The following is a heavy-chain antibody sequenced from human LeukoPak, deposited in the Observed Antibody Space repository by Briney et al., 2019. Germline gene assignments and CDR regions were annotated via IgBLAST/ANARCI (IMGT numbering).Heavy chain of an antibody. Sequence: SETLSLTCTVSGYFSTNYYWAWIRQPPGKGLEWIASIRHDGHTYYNASLKSQVTISIDMSRNQFSLRLNSLTAADTAVYYCARQVATKGEWAFDVWGRGQWSPSLQ. CDR3: ARQVATKGEWAFDV. V-gene: IGHV4-38-2*02. CDR1: GYFSTNYY. J-gene: IGHJ3*01. CDR2: IRHDGHT. D-gene: IGHD5-12*01.